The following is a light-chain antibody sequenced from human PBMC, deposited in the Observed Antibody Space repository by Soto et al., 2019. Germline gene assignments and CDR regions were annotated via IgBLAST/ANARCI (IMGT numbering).Light chain of an antibody. CDR2: KAS. Sequence: DIQFPQSPSTLYASVGDRVTMPCRASQSINGWLAWYQQKPGQAPNLLISKASTLESGVPSRFSGSGSGTEFTLTVSSLQPEDFATYYCHQYHNFPRTFGQGTKVEIK. V-gene: IGKV1-5*03. CDR3: HQYHNFPRT. J-gene: IGKJ1*01. CDR1: QSINGW.